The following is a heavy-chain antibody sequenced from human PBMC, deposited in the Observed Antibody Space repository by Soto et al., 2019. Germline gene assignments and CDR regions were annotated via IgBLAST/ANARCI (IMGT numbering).Heavy chain of an antibody. CDR2: IYATGTT. V-gene: IGHV4-4*07. CDR3: VRDGTKTLRDWFDP. Sequence: SETLSLTCSVSGSSISGFYWSWIRKSAGKGLEWIGRIYATGTTDYNPSLKSRVMMSVDTSKKQFSLKLRSVTAADTAVYYCVRDGTKTLRDWFDPWGKGISVTVSS. CDR1: GSSISGFY. J-gene: IGHJ5*02. D-gene: IGHD1-1*01.